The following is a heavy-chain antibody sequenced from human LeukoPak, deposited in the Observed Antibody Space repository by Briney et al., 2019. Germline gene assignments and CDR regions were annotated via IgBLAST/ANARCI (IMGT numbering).Heavy chain of an antibody. D-gene: IGHD3-22*01. CDR1: GGSISSFY. Sequence: SETLSLTCTVSGGSISSFYWSWIRLPPGKGLEWIGYISYTWSTNYHPSFKSRVTMSIDTSKNQFSLKLSSVTAADTAVYYCARVGPYYDSSGYYYFDYWGQGTLSPSPQ. CDR3: ARVGPYYDSSGYYYFDY. V-gene: IGHV4-59*08. J-gene: IGHJ4*02. CDR2: ISYTWST.